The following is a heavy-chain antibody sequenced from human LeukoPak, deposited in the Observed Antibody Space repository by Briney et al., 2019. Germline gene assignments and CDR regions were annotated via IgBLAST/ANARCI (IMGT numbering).Heavy chain of an antibody. CDR1: GGSISSYY. CDR2: IYTSGST. D-gene: IGHD3-3*01. Sequence: SETLSLTCTVSGGSISSYYWSWIRQPAGKGLEWIGRIYTSGSTNYNPSLKSRVTMSVDTSKNQFSLKLSSVTAADTAVYYCARNGITIFGVAPVYFDYWGQGTLVTVSS. CDR3: ARNGITIFGVAPVYFDY. J-gene: IGHJ4*02. V-gene: IGHV4-4*07.